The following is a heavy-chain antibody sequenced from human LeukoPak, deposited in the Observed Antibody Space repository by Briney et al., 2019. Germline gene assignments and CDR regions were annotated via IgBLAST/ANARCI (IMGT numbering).Heavy chain of an antibody. CDR3: ARAPSGPRPGNWFDP. CDR1: GGTFSSYA. CDR2: IIPIFGTA. D-gene: IGHD5-12*01. J-gene: IGHJ5*02. Sequence: SVKVSCKASGGTFSSYAISWVRQAPGQGLEWMGGIIPIFGTANYAQKFQGRVTITADESTSTAYMELSSLRAEDTALYYCARAPSGPRPGNWFDPWGQGTLVTVSS. V-gene: IGHV1-69*01.